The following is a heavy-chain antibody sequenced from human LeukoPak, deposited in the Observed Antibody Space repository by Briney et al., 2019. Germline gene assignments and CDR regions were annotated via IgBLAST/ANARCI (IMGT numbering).Heavy chain of an antibody. Sequence: QPGGSRRLSCAASGFTFSSYWMHWVRQAPGKGLVWVSRINSDGSSTSYADSVKGRFTISRDNSKNTLYLQMGSLRAEDMAVYYCARRSSDRDYDYWGQGTLVTVSS. D-gene: IGHD2-21*02. V-gene: IGHV3-74*01. J-gene: IGHJ4*02. CDR3: ARRSSDRDYDY. CDR1: GFTFSSYW. CDR2: INSDGSST.